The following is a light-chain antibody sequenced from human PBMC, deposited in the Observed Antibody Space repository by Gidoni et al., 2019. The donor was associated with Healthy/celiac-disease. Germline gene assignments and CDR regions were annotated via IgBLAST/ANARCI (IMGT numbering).Light chain of an antibody. V-gene: IGKV1-33*01. CDR2: DAS. Sequence: DLQMPQSPSSLSASVGDRVTITCQASQDISNYLNWYQQKPGKAPKLLIYDASNLETGVPSRFSGSGSGTDFTFTISSLQPEDIATYYCQQYDNRPPVSFGQGTKLEIK. J-gene: IGKJ2*03. CDR1: QDISNY. CDR3: QQYDNRPPVS.